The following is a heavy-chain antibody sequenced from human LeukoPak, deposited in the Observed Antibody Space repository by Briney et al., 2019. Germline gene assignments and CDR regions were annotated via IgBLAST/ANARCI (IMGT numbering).Heavy chain of an antibody. J-gene: IGHJ4*02. CDR2: TSGSGDST. CDR3: AKIRAPSGWFNSDY. Sequence: GGSLRLSCAASGFTFSNYVMSWVRQAPGKGLEWVSGTSGSGDSTYYADSVKGRFTISRDNSKNTLYLQMNSLRLEDTAAYYCAKIRAPSGWFNSDYWGQGTLVAVSS. CDR1: GFTFSNYV. V-gene: IGHV3-23*01. D-gene: IGHD6-19*01.